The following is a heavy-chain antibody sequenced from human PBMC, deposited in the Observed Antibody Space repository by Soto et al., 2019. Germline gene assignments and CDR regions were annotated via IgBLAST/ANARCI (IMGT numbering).Heavy chain of an antibody. CDR1: GFTFSSYE. CDR2: ISSSGSTI. Sequence: PGGSLRLSCAASGFTFSSYEMNWVRQAQGKGLEWVSYISSSGSTIYYADSVKGRFTISRDNAKNSLYLQMNSLRAEDTAVYYCARDASYIYSNYDYYYYGMDVWGQGTTVTVSS. V-gene: IGHV3-48*03. CDR3: ARDASYIYSNYDYYYYGMDV. J-gene: IGHJ6*02. D-gene: IGHD4-4*01.